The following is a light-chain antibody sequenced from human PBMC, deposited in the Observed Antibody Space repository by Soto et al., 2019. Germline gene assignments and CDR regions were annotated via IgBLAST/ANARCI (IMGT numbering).Light chain of an antibody. CDR1: QAISNY. CDR2: AAS. CDR3: QKYNGAPPFT. Sequence: DIQMTQSPSSPSASVGDRVTIACRASQAISNYLAWYQQKPGKVPKLLIYAASTLQSGVPSRFSGGGSGTDFTLTISSLQPEDVATYYCQKYNGAPPFTFGPGTKV. V-gene: IGKV1-27*01. J-gene: IGKJ3*01.